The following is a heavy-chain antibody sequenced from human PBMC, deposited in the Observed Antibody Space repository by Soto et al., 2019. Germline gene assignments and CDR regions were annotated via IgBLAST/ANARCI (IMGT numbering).Heavy chain of an antibody. CDR2: IIPIFSTA. V-gene: IGHV1-69*13. CDR1: GGTFSSYS. D-gene: IGHD1-26*01. Sequence: ASVKVSCKASGGTFSSYSISWVRQAPGQGLEWMGGIIPIFSTANYAQKFQGRVTITADESTSTAYMELSSLRSEDTAVYYCARVTNRWELPTTCCWGQGTLVTVSS. J-gene: IGHJ4*02. CDR3: ARVTNRWELPTTCC.